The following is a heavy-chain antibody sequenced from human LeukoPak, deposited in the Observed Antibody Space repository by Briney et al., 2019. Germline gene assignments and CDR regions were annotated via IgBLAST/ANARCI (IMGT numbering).Heavy chain of an antibody. J-gene: IGHJ4*02. CDR3: ARGSLVYDFWSGYPHSFDY. Sequence: SETLSLTCAVHGGSFSGYYGRGSRPTPRKRVEWGGQRDHSGSTNYNPSLKSRVTISVDTSKNQFSLKLSSVTAADTAVYYCARGSLVYDFWSGYPHSFDYWGQGTLVTVSS. CDR1: GGSFSGYY. CDR2: RDHSGST. D-gene: IGHD3-3*01. V-gene: IGHV4-34*01.